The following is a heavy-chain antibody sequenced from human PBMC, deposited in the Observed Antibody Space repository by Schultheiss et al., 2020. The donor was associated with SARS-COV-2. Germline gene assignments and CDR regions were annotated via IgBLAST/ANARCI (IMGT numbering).Heavy chain of an antibody. CDR2: INHSGIT. CDR3: ARRGATFFAFDI. J-gene: IGHJ3*02. D-gene: IGHD3-16*01. V-gene: IGHV4-34*01. CDR1: GFTFSSYA. Sequence: GSLRLSCAASGFTFSSYAMSWVRQAPGKGLEWIGEINHSGITNYNPSLKSRLTTSVDTSKNQFSLKLSSVTGADTAVYYCARRGATFFAFDIWGQGTMVTVSS.